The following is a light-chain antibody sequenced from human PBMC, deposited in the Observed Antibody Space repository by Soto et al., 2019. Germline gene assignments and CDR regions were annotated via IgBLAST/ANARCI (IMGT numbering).Light chain of an antibody. CDR3: TSYTSSNTFV. V-gene: IGLV2-18*02. J-gene: IGLJ1*01. CDR2: EVS. CDR1: SSDVGSYDR. Sequence: QYALTQPPSVSGSPGQSVTISCTGTSSDVGSYDRVSWYQQPPGTAPKLMIYEVSNRPSGVPDRFSGSKSGNTASLTISGLQAEDEAEYYCTSYTSSNTFVFGTGTKLTVL.